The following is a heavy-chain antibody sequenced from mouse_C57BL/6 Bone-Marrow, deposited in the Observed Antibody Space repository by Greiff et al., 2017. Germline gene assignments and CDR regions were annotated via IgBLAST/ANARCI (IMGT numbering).Heavy chain of an antibody. Sequence: EVQLLQSGPELVKPGASVKISCTASGYTFTDYYMTWVQQSPGKSLEWIGEISSNNGCTSYTQKFKGRATLTVDKSTSTAYMELRSLTSEDSAVYYCAGKGNRYWYFDFWGTGTTVTVSS. CDR1: GYTFTDYY. V-gene: IGHV1-26*01. CDR3: AGKGNRYWYFDF. J-gene: IGHJ1*03. CDR2: ISSNNGCT. D-gene: IGHD2-1*01.